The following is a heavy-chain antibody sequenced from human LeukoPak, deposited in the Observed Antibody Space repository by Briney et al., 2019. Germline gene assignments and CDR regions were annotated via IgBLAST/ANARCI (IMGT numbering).Heavy chain of an antibody. V-gene: IGHV4-61*02. J-gene: IGHJ4*02. CDR3: ARGGYDSSGYTFDY. D-gene: IGHD3-22*01. CDR2: IYTSEST. Sequence: SETLSLTCSVSGGSISSSNYYWSWIRQPAGKGLEWIGRIYTSESTNYNPSLKSRVTISVDTSRNQFSLKLSSVTAADTAVYYCARGGYDSSGYTFDYWGQGTLVTVSS. CDR1: GGSISSSNYY.